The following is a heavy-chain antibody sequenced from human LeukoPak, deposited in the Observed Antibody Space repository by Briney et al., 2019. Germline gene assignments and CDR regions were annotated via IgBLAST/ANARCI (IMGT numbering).Heavy chain of an antibody. J-gene: IGHJ3*02. CDR3: ARDQRIAAADQPTDAFDI. Sequence: GASVKVSCKASGGTFSSYAISWVRQAPGQGLEWMGRIIPILGIANYAQKFQGRVTITADKSTSTAYMELSSLRSEDTAVYYCARDQRIAAADQPTDAFDIWGQGTMVTVSS. CDR1: GGTFSSYA. D-gene: IGHD6-13*01. V-gene: IGHV1-69*04. CDR2: IIPILGIA.